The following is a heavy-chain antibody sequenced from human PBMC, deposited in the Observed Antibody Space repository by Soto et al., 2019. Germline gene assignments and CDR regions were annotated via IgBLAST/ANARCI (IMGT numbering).Heavy chain of an antibody. J-gene: IGHJ6*02. V-gene: IGHV3-30*18. CDR1: GFTFSSYG. CDR2: ISYDGSNK. D-gene: IGHD3-9*01. CDR3: AKGLSSFWGSVGFDWLPDYGMDV. Sequence: GGSLRLSCAASGFTFSSYGMHWVRQAPGKGLEWVAVISYDGSNKYYADSVKGRFTISRDNSKNTLYLQMNSLRAEDTAGYYCAKGLSSFWGSVGFDWLPDYGMDVWGQGTTVTVSS.